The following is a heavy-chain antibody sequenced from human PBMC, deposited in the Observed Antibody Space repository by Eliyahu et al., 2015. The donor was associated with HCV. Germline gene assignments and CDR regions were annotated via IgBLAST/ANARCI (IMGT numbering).Heavy chain of an antibody. CDR1: GFTFDDYA. V-gene: IGHV3-9*01. CDR2: ISWNSGYI. D-gene: IGHD3-10*01. J-gene: IGHJ4*02. CDR3: AKGRFGELLWGYFDY. Sequence: EVQLVESGGGLVQPGRSLRLSCAASGFTFDDYAMHWVRQTPGKGLEWVSGISWNSGYIDYADSVKGRFTISRDNAENSLYLQMNSLRAEDTALYYCAKGRFGELLWGYFDYWGQGTGHRLL.